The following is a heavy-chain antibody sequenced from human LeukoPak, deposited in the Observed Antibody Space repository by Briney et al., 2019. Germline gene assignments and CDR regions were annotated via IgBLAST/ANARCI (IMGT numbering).Heavy chain of an antibody. V-gene: IGHV4-59*01. CDR3: TRGPPDRADI. Sequence: SETLSLTCSVSGASTSPLYWSWFRQSPGRGPEWIGYIHYSGATNYNTSLESRVSISLDMSKNQFSLRLSSVSAVDTAVYYCTRGPPDRADIWGQGTMVTVSS. D-gene: IGHD3-16*02. CDR2: IHYSGAT. CDR1: GASTSPLY. J-gene: IGHJ3*02.